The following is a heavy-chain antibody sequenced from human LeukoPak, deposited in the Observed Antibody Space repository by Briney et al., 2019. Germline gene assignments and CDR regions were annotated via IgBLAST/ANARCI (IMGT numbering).Heavy chain of an antibody. V-gene: IGHV1-8*01. Sequence: ASVKVSCKASGYTFTSYDINWVRQTTGQGPEWMGWMNPNSGNTGYAQKFQGRVTMTRNTSISTAYMELSSLRSEDTAVYYCARGRRYYGMDVWGQGTTVTVSS. J-gene: IGHJ6*02. CDR2: MNPNSGNT. CDR3: ARGRRYYGMDV. CDR1: GYTFTSYD.